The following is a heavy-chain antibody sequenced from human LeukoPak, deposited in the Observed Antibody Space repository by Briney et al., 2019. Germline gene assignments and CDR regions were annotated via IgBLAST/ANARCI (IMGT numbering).Heavy chain of an antibody. J-gene: IGHJ4*02. V-gene: IGHV3-15*01. CDR2: IKSKTDDETT. Sequence: SGGSLRLSCAASGFSFSDAYMSWVRQAPGKGLEWVGRIKSKTDDETTDYAAPVKGRFTISRDDSKSTLYLQMNSLQTEDSAVYYCTTSGYNWYHFDNWGQGTLVTVSS. D-gene: IGHD5-24*01. CDR3: TTSGYNWYHFDN. CDR1: GFSFSDAY.